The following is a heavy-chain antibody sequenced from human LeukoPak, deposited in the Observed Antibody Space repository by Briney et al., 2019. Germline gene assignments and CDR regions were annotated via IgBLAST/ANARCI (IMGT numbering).Heavy chain of an antibody. CDR1: GGSFSGYS. V-gene: IGHV4-34*01. CDR3: ARGGHYGAGNDFRFDP. Sequence: PSETLSLTCAVYGGSFSGYSWSWIRQPPGKGLEWIGEINHSGSTNYNPSLKTRVTISVDTYKNQFSLKLSSVTAADTAVYYCARGGHYGAGNDFRFDPWGQGTLVTVSS. D-gene: IGHD3-10*01. J-gene: IGHJ5*02. CDR2: INHSGST.